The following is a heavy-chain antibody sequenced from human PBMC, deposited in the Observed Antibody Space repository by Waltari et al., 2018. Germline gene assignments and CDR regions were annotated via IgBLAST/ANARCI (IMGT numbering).Heavy chain of an antibody. V-gene: IGHV3-23*01. CDR1: GFIVNNDA. J-gene: IGHJ5*02. Sequence: EVQVLESGGGLVQPGGSLRRTCAASGFIVNNDAINWFRQAPGKGLEWVSGINGYGDKTYYADSVKGRFTLSRDNSRNTLSLQMNSLRAEDTAVYYCAKAHFYDTSGYIEHWGQGTLVTVSS. CDR3: AKAHFYDTSGYIEH. D-gene: IGHD3-22*01. CDR2: INGYGDKT.